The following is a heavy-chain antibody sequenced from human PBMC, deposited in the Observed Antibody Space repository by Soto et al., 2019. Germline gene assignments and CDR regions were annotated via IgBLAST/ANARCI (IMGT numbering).Heavy chain of an antibody. CDR1: GGSFSGYY. J-gene: IGHJ3*02. D-gene: IGHD3-22*01. CDR2: INHSGST. CDR3: ARGRRRITMIVGAFDT. Sequence: SETLSLTCAVYGGSFSGYYWSWIRQPPGKGLEWIGEINHSGSTNYNPSLKSRVTISVDTSKNQFSLKLSSVTAADTAVYYCARGRRRITMIVGAFDTWGQGTMVTVSS. V-gene: IGHV4-34*01.